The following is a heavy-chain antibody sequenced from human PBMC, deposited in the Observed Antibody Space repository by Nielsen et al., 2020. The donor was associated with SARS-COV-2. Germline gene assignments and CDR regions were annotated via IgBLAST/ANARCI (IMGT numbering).Heavy chain of an antibody. CDR2: INHSGGT. V-gene: IGHV4-34*01. J-gene: IGHJ6*03. Sequence: SETLSLTCAVYGGSFSGYYWSWIRQPPGKGLEWIGEINHSGGTNYNPSLKSRVTISVDMSKNQLSLKLTSVTAADTAVYYCARSEYSLFYYYMDVWGKGTTVTVSS. CDR3: ARSEYSLFYYYMDV. CDR1: GGSFSGYY. D-gene: IGHD5-18*01.